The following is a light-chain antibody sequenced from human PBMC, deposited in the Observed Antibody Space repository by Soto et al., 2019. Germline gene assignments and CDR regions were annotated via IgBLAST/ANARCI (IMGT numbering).Light chain of an antibody. J-gene: IGLJ1*01. CDR1: SSDVGGYNY. CDR3: SSYTSGSTFV. V-gene: IGLV2-14*03. Sequence: QSVLTQPASVSGSPGQSITISCTGTSSDVGGYNYVSWYQQLPGKAPKLMIYDVSNRPSGVSNRFSGSKSGNTASLTISGLQAEDEADYYCSSYTSGSTFVFGTGTKVTVL. CDR2: DVS.